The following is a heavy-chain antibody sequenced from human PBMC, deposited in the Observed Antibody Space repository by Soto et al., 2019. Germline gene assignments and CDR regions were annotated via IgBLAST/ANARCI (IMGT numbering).Heavy chain of an antibody. CDR3: ARGGRIVVVTAILY. D-gene: IGHD2-21*02. CDR2: INHSGST. V-gene: IGHV4-34*01. J-gene: IGHJ4*02. Sequence: QVQLQQWGAGLLKPSETLSLTCAVYGGSFSGYYWSWIRQPPGKGLEWIGEINHSGSTNYNPSLKSRVTISVDTSKNQFSLKLSSVTAADMAVYYCARGGRIVVVTAILYWGQGTLVTVSS. CDR1: GGSFSGYY.